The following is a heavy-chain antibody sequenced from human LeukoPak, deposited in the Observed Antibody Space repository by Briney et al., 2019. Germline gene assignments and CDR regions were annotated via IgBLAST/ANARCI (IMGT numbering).Heavy chain of an antibody. Sequence: GGSLRLSCAASGFTFSSYGMHWVRQAPGKGLEWVAVIWYDGSNKYYADSVKGRFTISRDNAKNSLYLQMNSLRAEDTAVYYCARFTFSPAAFDIWGQGTMVTVSS. V-gene: IGHV3-33*01. J-gene: IGHJ3*02. CDR3: ARFTFSPAAFDI. CDR1: GFTFSSYG. CDR2: IWYDGSNK.